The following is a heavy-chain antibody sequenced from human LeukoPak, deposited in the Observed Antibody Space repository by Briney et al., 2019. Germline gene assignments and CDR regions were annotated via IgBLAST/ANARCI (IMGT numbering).Heavy chain of an antibody. Sequence: SVNVSCKASGGTFSSYAISWVRQAPGQGLEWMGGIIPIFGTANYAQKFQGRVTITADESTSTAYMELSSLRSEDTAVYYCARQPYCGGDCYSPYYGMDVWGQGTTVTVSS. CDR3: ARQPYCGGDCYSPYYGMDV. D-gene: IGHD2-21*02. CDR1: GGTFSSYA. V-gene: IGHV1-69*13. J-gene: IGHJ6*02. CDR2: IIPIFGTA.